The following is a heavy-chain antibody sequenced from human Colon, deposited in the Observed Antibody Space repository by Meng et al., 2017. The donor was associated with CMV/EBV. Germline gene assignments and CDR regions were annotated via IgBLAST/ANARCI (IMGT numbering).Heavy chain of an antibody. Sequence: ASGFTFSNYAMHWVSQAPDKGLEWAAVISHDGKNKYYIDSVKGRFTISRDNSKNTVYLQMSSLRADDTAVYYCASGGYSGYDTIDYWGQGALVTVSS. CDR1: GFTFSNYA. CDR2: ISHDGKNK. CDR3: ASGGYSGYDTIDY. V-gene: IGHV3-30*04. J-gene: IGHJ4*02. D-gene: IGHD5-12*01.